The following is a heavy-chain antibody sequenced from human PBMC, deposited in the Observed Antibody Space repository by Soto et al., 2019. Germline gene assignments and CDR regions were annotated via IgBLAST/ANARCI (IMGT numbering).Heavy chain of an antibody. J-gene: IGHJ4*02. Sequence: EVQLLESGGGLVQPGGSLRLSCAASGFTFSNYAMHWVRQAPGKGLEWVSSISGRGTESYYADSVKGRFTISRDNSRSTRSLQMNSLRAEDTAVYYCAKDGGVYSYELWGQGTLVTVSS. CDR2: ISGRGTES. CDR3: AKDGGVYSYEL. D-gene: IGHD5-18*01. CDR1: GFTFSNYA. V-gene: IGHV3-23*01.